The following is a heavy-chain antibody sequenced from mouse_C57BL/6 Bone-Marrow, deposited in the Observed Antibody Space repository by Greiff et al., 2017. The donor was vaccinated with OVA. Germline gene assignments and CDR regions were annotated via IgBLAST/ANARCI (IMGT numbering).Heavy chain of an antibody. CDR3: ARGRIYYFYSMDY. D-gene: IGHD2-1*01. J-gene: IGHJ4*01. CDR2: IYPGSGST. CDR1: GYTFTSYW. V-gene: IGHV1-55*01. Sequence: QVQLQQPGAELVKPGASVKMSCKASGYTFTSYWITWVKQRPGQGLEWIGDIYPGSGSTNYNEKFKSKATLTVDTSSSTAYMQLSSLTSEDSAVYYCARGRIYYFYSMDYWGQGTSVTVSS.